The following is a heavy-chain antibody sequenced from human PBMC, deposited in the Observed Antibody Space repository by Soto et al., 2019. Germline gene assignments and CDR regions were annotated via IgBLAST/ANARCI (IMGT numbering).Heavy chain of an antibody. V-gene: IGHV3-74*01. CDR2: INSDGSSP. D-gene: IGHD6-25*01. J-gene: IGHJ4*02. CDR1: GLTFSNYW. CDR3: GRGGRIVAAASVD. Sequence: EVQLVESGGGLVQPGGSLRLSCAVSGLTFSNYWMNWVRQAPGKGLVWVSRINSDGSSPDYADSVKGRFTISRDNARNTLYLEVHSLRAEDTALYYCGRGGRIVAAASVDWGQGTLVTVSS.